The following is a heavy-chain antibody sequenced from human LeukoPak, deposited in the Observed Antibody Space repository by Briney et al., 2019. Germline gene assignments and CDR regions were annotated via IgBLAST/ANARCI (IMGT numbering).Heavy chain of an antibody. Sequence: GGSLRLSCAASGFTFSSYAMSWVRQAPGKGLEWVSAISGSSGSTYYADSVKGRFTISRDNSKNSLYLQVNSLRAEDTALYYCAKDRGSSYCSSTSCYYYYYMDVWGKGTTVTVSS. D-gene: IGHD2-2*01. CDR3: AKDRGSSYCSSTSCYYYYYMDV. V-gene: IGHV3-23*01. CDR1: GFTFSSYA. J-gene: IGHJ6*03. CDR2: ISGSSGST.